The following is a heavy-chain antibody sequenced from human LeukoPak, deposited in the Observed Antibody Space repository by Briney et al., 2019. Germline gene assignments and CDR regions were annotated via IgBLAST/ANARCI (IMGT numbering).Heavy chain of an antibody. CDR3: ARDPSYYDSSGCDY. V-gene: IGHV3-74*01. CDR1: GFTFSNYW. J-gene: IGHJ4*02. D-gene: IGHD3-22*01. Sequence: GGSLRLSCAASGFTFSNYWMHWVRQAPGKGLVWVSRINSDGSSTSNADSVKGRFTISRDNAKNTLYLQMNSLRAEDTAVYYRARDPSYYDSSGCDYWGQGTLVTVSS. CDR2: INSDGSST.